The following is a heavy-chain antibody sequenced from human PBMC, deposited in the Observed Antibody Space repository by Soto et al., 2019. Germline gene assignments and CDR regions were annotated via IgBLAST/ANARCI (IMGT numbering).Heavy chain of an antibody. D-gene: IGHD2-15*01. CDR1: GDRVSNNVAA. V-gene: IGHV6-1*01. CDR2: TYYRSKWFY. CDR3: ARAPPAMLHAFDC. Sequence: SQTLLLTCAISGDRVSNNVAAWSWIRQSPSRGLEWLGRTYYRSKWFYDYAVSVKSRITISPDTSKNQFSLHLSSVTPEDTAVYYCARAPPAMLHAFDCWGQGTLVTVSS. J-gene: IGHJ4*02.